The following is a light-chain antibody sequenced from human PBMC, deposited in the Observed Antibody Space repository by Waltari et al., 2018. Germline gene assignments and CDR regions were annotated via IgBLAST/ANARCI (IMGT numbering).Light chain of an antibody. CDR1: SGSVSRSRY. Sequence: QTVVTQEPSVSVSPGGTVTLTCGLNSGSVSRSRYPAWYRQTLGQPPRRLIYNTATRAFGIPPVFFGSILENKAALTIAQAQADDECDYFCLFYLGGGMWVFGGGTKLTV. J-gene: IGLJ3*02. V-gene: IGLV8-61*01. CDR2: NTA. CDR3: LFYLGGGMWV.